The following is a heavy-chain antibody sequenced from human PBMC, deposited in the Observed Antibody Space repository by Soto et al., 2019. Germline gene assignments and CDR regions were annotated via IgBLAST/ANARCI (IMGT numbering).Heavy chain of an antibody. Sequence: EVQLVESGGGLVQPGGSLRLSCAASGFTFSTYWMHWVRQVPGKGLVWVSRINNEGSHTDYADSVKGRFTISRDNVKNTLCLEMNSLRAEDTAVYFCVRDGHCITFSCYGNGFDSWGQGTLVTVSS. D-gene: IGHD2-2*01. CDR2: INNEGSHT. CDR1: GFTFSTYW. J-gene: IGHJ5*01. V-gene: IGHV3-74*01. CDR3: VRDGHCITFSCYGNGFDS.